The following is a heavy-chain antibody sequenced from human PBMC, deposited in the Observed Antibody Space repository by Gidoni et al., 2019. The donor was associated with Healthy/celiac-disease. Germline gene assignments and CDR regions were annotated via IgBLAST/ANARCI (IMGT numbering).Heavy chain of an antibody. CDR2: MNPNSGNT. Sequence: QVQLVQSGAEVKKPGASVKVSCKTSGYTFTSYYINWVRPATGQGLEWMGWMNPNSGNTGYAQKFQGRVTMTRNTSISTAYMERSSLRSEDTAVYYCARGGYCSSTSCYGWFDPWGQGTLVTVSS. CDR3: ARGGYCSSTSCYGWFDP. D-gene: IGHD2-2*01. CDR1: GYTFTSYY. J-gene: IGHJ5*02. V-gene: IGHV1-8*01.